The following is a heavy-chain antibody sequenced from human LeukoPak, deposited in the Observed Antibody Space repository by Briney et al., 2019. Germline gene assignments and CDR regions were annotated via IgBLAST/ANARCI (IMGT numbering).Heavy chain of an antibody. J-gene: IGHJ4*02. CDR2: MNPNSGNT. V-gene: IGHV1-8*01. CDR3: ARAPILERYYDFWSGYLYYFDY. D-gene: IGHD3-3*01. CDR1: GYTFTSYD. Sequence: GASVKVSCKASGYTFTSYDINLVRQATGQGLEWMGWMNPNSGNTGYAQKFQGRVTMTRNTSISTAYMELSSLRSEDTAVYYCARAPILERYYDFWSGYLYYFDYWGQGTLVTVSS.